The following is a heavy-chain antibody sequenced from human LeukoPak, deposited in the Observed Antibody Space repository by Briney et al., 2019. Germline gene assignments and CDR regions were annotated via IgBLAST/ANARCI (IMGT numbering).Heavy chain of an antibody. Sequence: PSETLSLTCTVSGGSITYYYWSWIRQPPGKGLEWIGYIYYSVSTNYNPSLKGRVTISVDTSKNQFSLKLSSLTAADTAVYYCARGGSHYDVFDIWGQGTMVTVSS. CDR1: GGSITYYY. D-gene: IGHD1-26*01. V-gene: IGHV4-59*01. CDR3: ARGGSHYDVFDI. CDR2: IYYSVST. J-gene: IGHJ3*02.